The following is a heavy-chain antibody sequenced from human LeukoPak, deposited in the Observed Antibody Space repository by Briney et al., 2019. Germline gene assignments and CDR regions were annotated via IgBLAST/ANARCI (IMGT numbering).Heavy chain of an antibody. Sequence: SETLSLTCAVYGGSFSGYYWSWIRQPPGKGLEWIGEINHSGSTNYNPSLKSRVTISVDTSKNQFSLKLSSVTAADTAVYHCARLVGYSGYEPPFDYWGQGTLSPSPQ. CDR3: ARLVGYSGYEPPFDY. V-gene: IGHV4-34*01. CDR2: INHSGST. CDR1: GGSFSGYY. D-gene: IGHD5-12*01. J-gene: IGHJ4*02.